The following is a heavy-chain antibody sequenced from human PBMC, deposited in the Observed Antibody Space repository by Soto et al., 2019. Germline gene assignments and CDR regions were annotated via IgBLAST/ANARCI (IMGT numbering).Heavy chain of an antibody. D-gene: IGHD2-15*01. J-gene: IGHJ4*02. CDR1: GFTFSSYA. CDR3: ANERVARIFGY. CDR2: ISGSGGST. V-gene: IGHV3-23*01. Sequence: PGGSLRLSCAASGFTFSSYAMNWVRQAPGKGLEWVSGISGSGGSTYYADSVKGRFTISRDNSKNTLYLQMNSLRAEDTAVYYCANERVARIFGYRGQGTLVTVAS.